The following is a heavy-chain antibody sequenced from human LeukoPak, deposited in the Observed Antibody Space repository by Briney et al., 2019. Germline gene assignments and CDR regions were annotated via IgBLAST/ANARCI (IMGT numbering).Heavy chain of an antibody. CDR3: AKEPGIAAPY. CDR2: ISYDGSNK. Sequence: GGSLRLSCAASGFTFSSYDMHWVRQAPGKGLEWVAVISYDGSNKYYADSVKGRFTISRDNSKNTLYLQMNSLRAEDTAVYYCAKEPGIAAPYWGQGTLVTVSS. V-gene: IGHV3-30*18. J-gene: IGHJ4*02. CDR1: GFTFSSYD. D-gene: IGHD6-25*01.